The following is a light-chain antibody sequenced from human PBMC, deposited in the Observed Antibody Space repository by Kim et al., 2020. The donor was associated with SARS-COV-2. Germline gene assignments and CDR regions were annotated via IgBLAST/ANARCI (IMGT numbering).Light chain of an antibody. J-gene: IGKJ2*01. CDR1: QNIFTQ. V-gene: IGKV1-39*01. Sequence: DIQMTQSPSSLSASVGDRLTITRRASQNIFTQLNWYQQKPGKAPKLLIYAASSLQSGVPSRFSGSGSGTDFTLSIRSLQREDFATYYCQQRTTFPYTFGLGTKVEI. CDR3: QQRTTFPYT. CDR2: AAS.